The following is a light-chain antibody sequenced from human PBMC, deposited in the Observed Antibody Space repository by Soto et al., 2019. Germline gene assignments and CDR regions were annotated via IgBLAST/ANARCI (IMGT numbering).Light chain of an antibody. J-gene: IGLJ2*01. CDR1: SSDLGAYDY. V-gene: IGLV2-14*03. CDR3: SSYTNSGSVI. CDR2: DVH. Sequence: QSALTQPASVSGYPGQSITISCTGTSSDLGAYDYVSWYQQHPGKAPKLMICDVHNRPSGVSNRFSGSKSGNTASLTISGLQTEDEADYYCSSYTNSGSVIFGGGTKLTVL.